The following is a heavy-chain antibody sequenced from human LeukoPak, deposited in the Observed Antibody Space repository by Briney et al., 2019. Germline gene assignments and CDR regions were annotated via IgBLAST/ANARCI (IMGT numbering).Heavy chain of an antibody. CDR1: GYTFTSYD. D-gene: IGHD3-10*01. J-gene: IGHJ4*02. CDR3: ASGLLWFGEYFFDY. V-gene: IGHV1-2*02. CDR2: INPNSGGT. Sequence: ASVKVSCKASGYTFTSYDINWVGQATGQGLEWMGWINPNSGGTNYAQKFQGRVTMTRDTSISTAYMELSRLRSDDTAVYYCASGLLWFGEYFFDYWGQGTLVTVSS.